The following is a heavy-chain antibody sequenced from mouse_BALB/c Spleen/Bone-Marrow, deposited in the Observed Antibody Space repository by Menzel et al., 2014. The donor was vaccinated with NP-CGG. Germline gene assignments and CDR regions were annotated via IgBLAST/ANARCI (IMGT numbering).Heavy chain of an antibody. Sequence: EVQLQQSGPELVKPGASVKISCKAYGYSFTGYYVHWVKQSHGNSLDWIGYIYPYNGVSSYNQKFKGKATLTVDKSSSTAYMELRSLTSDDSAVYYCESRGEYFDVWGAGTTVTVST. V-gene: IGHV1-31*01. CDR1: GYSFTGYY. CDR3: ESRGEYFDV. CDR2: IYPYNGVS. J-gene: IGHJ1*01.